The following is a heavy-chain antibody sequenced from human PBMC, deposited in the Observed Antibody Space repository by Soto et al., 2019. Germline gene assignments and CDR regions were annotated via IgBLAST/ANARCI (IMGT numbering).Heavy chain of an antibody. CDR3: ARDGDFWSGPVDY. D-gene: IGHD3-3*01. V-gene: IGHV3-48*03. CDR2: ISSSGSTI. Sequence: PGGSLRLSCAASGFTFSSYELNWVRQAPGKGLEWVSYISSSGSTIYYADSVQGRFTISRDNAKNSLYLQMNSLRAEDTAVYYCARDGDFWSGPVDYWGQGTLVTVSS. CDR1: GFTFSSYE. J-gene: IGHJ4*02.